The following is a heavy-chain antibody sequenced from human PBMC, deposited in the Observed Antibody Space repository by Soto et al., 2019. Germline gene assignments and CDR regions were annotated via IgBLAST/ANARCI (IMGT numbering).Heavy chain of an antibody. CDR2: IICISGST. CDR1: GFTFSSYA. CDR3: AKDPGYSCSYYSDY. V-gene: IGHV3-23*01. J-gene: IGHJ4*02. D-gene: IGHD1-26*01. Sequence: GGSLRLSCAASGFTFSSYAMSWVRQAPGKGLEWVSSIICISGSTYYSVSVKFRFTISRHKSKNPLYLQMNSLRAEDTALYYCAKDPGYSCSYYSDYWGQGTLVTVSS.